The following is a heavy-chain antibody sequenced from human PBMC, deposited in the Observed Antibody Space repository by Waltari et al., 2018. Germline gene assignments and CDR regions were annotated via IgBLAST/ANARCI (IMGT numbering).Heavy chain of an antibody. CDR2: ISDDGRIK. D-gene: IGHD4-17*01. CDR1: GFTFSSYA. Sequence: QVQLVESGGGVVQPGRSLRLSCAASGFTFSSYAMHWVRQAPGKGLEWVAVISDDGRIKYYADSVKGRFTISRDNSKNTLYLQVNSLRAEDTAVYYCARDGPTTVTYLFYFDYWGQGTLVTVSS. J-gene: IGHJ4*02. V-gene: IGHV3-30*01. CDR3: ARDGPTTVTYLFYFDY.